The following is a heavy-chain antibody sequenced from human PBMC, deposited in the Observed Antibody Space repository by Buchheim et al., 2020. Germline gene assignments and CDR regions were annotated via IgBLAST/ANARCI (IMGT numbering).Heavy chain of an antibody. J-gene: IGHJ3*02. CDR3: ARFPRGTMIVVVRAFDI. V-gene: IGHV3-7*01. Sequence: EVQLVESGGGLVQPGGSLRLSCAASGFTFSSYWMSWVRQAPGKGLEWVANIKQDGSEKYYVDSVKGRFTISRENAKNSMYLQMNSLRAEDTAVYYCARFPRGTMIVVVRAFDIWGQGT. CDR2: IKQDGSEK. D-gene: IGHD3-22*01. CDR1: GFTFSSYW.